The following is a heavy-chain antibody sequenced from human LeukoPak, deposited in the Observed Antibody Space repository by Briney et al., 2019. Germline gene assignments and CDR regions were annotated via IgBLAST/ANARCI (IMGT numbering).Heavy chain of an antibody. J-gene: IGHJ4*02. Sequence: GSLRLSCAASGFTFSSNYMSWVRQAPGKGLEWVANIKEDARAYSYVDSVKGRFTISRDNAKNSLYLQMNSLRAEDTAVYYCARWRKDSSGWSMDYWGQGTLVTVSS. CDR1: GFTFSSNY. V-gene: IGHV3-7*01. CDR2: IKEDARAY. D-gene: IGHD6-19*01. CDR3: ARWRKDSSGWSMDY.